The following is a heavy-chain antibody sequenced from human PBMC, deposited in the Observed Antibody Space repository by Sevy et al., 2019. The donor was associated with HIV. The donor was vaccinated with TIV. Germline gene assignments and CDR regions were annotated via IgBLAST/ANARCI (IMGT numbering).Heavy chain of an antibody. J-gene: IGHJ4*02. V-gene: IGHV5-51*01. CDR1: GYSFTSYW. D-gene: IGHD2-15*01. CDR2: IYPGDSDT. Sequence: GESLKISCKGSGYSFTSYWIGWVRQMPGKGLEWMGIIYPGDSDTRYSPSFQGQVTISADKCISTAYLQWSSLKASDTAMYYCARLRYCSGGSCSNFDYWGQGTLVTVSS. CDR3: ARLRYCSGGSCSNFDY.